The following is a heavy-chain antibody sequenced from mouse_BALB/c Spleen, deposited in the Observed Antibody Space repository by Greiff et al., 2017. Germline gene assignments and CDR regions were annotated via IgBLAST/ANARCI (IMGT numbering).Heavy chain of an antibody. CDR1: GYTFTSYT. Sequence: LQESGAELARPGASVKMSCKASGYTFTSYTMHWVKQRPGQGLEWIGYINPSSGYTNYNQKFKDKATLTADKSSSTAYMQLSSLTSEDSAVYYCATTVVATEDYAMDYWGQGTSVTVSS. V-gene: IGHV1-4*01. CDR2: INPSSGYT. J-gene: IGHJ4*01. D-gene: IGHD1-1*01. CDR3: ATTVVATEDYAMDY.